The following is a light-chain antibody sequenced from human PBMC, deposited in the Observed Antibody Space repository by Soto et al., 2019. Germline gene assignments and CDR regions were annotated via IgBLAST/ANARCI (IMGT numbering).Light chain of an antibody. J-gene: IGKJ2*01. V-gene: IGKV3-11*01. CDR1: HSVNSY. CDR2: DAS. CDR3: QQRNSWPLT. Sequence: EIVLTQSPATLSLSPGERATLSCRAIHSVNSYLAWYQQKPGQAPRLLIYDASNRPPGIPARFSGSGSGTDFTLTISTLEPEDFAIYYCQQRNSWPLTFGQGTKLEIK.